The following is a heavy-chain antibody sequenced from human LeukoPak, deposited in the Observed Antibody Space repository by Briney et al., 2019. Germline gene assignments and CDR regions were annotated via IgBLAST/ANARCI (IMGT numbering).Heavy chain of an antibody. D-gene: IGHD1-26*01. Sequence: PGGSLRLSCVASGFTLSHYAMNWVRQAPGKGLEWVSANSGSGNSTYYADSVKGRFTISRDNSKNTLYLQMNSLRAEDTAVYYCAKGRRVGPRSVMDYWGQGTLVTVSS. CDR1: GFTLSHYA. CDR3: AKGRRVGPRSVMDY. V-gene: IGHV3-23*01. CDR2: NSGSGNST. J-gene: IGHJ4*02.